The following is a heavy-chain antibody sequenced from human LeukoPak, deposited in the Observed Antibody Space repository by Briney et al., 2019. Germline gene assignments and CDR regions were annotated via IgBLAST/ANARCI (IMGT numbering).Heavy chain of an antibody. CDR1: GYSISSGYY. CDR2: ISHSGST. Sequence: SETLSLTCTVSGYSISSGYYWGWIRQPPGKGLEWIGSISHSGSTYYNPSLKSRVTISVDTSKNQFSLKLSSVTAADTAVYYCARKFPRITMVRGVNYYYYYYMDVWGKGTTVTISS. D-gene: IGHD3-10*01. CDR3: ARKFPRITMVRGVNYYYYYYMDV. J-gene: IGHJ6*03. V-gene: IGHV4-38-2*02.